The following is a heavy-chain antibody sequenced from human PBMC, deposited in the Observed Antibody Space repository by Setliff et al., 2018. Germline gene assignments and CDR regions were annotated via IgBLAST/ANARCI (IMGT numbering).Heavy chain of an antibody. D-gene: IGHD3-16*01. J-gene: IGHJ4*02. Sequence: PSETLSLTCAVSGGSISSGSYYWSWIRQPAGKGLEWVGRLHTSGSTNYNPSLGGRVTISVDTSKRQFSLKLNSVTAADTAVYYCRFWSYVYKNDYWAQGTLVTVSS. CDR3: RFWSYVYKNDY. CDR1: GGSISSGSYY. CDR2: LHTSGST. V-gene: IGHV4-61*02.